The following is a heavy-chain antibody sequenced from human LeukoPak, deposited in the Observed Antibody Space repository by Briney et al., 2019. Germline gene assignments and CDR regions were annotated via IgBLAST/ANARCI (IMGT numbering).Heavy chain of an antibody. CDR2: INPNSGGT. V-gene: IGHV1-2*02. CDR3: ARDRGGSYPNYMDV. CDR1: GYTFTGYY. D-gene: IGHD1-26*01. Sequence: ASVKVSGKASGYTFTGYYMHWVRPAPGQGLEWMGWINPNSGGTNYAQKFQGRVTMTRDTSISTAYMELSRLRSDDTAVYYCARDRGGSYPNYMDVWGKGTTVTVSS. J-gene: IGHJ6*03.